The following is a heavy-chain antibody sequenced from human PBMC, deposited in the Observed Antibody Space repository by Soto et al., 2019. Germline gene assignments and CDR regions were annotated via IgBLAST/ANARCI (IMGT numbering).Heavy chain of an antibody. V-gene: IGHV5-51*01. D-gene: IGHD5-18*01. Sequence: GESLKIPCKGFGYPFTSYWIGCVRQMPGKGLEWMGIIYPGDSDTRYSQSFQGQVNISADKSIKTACLQWSSLKASDTAMYSCARIGALQLARFDPWGQGTRVTVSS. CDR2: IYPGDSDT. CDR1: GYPFTSYW. CDR3: ARIGALQLARFDP. J-gene: IGHJ5*02.